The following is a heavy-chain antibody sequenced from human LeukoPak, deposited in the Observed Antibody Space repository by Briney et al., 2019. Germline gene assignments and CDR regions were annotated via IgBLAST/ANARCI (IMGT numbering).Heavy chain of an antibody. D-gene: IGHD3-10*01. CDR3: ARAGDYYYMDV. Sequence: PSETLSLTCTVSGGSISSGSYYWSWIRQPAGKGLEWIGYIYYSGSTNYNPSLKSRVTISVDTSKNQFSLKLSSVTAADTAVYYCARAGDYYYMDVWGKGTTVTVSS. J-gene: IGHJ6*03. CDR2: IYYSGST. V-gene: IGHV4-61*10. CDR1: GGSISSGSYY.